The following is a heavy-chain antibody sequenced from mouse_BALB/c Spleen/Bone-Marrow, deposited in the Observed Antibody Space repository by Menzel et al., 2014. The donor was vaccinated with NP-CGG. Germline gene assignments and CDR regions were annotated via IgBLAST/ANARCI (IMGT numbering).Heavy chain of an antibody. V-gene: IGHV1-87*01. CDR2: IYPGDGDT. CDR1: GYTFTSYW. D-gene: IGHD1-2*01. CDR3: ARRGTAYFDY. J-gene: IGHJ2*01. Sequence: VQVVESGAELARPGASVKLSCKASGYTFTSYWMQWVKQRPGQGLEWIGAIYPGDGDTRYTQKFKGKATLTADKSSSTAYMRLSSLASEDSAVYYCARRGTAYFDYWGQGTTLTVSS.